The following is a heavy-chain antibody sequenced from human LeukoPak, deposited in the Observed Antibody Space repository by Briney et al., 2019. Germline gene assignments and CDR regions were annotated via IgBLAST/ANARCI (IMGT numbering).Heavy chain of an antibody. CDR1: GFTFSSYW. J-gene: IGHJ2*01. CDR2: INSDGSST. Sequence: PGGSLRLSCAASGFTFSSYWMHWVRQAPGKGLVWVSRINSDGSSTSYADSVKGRFTISRDNAKNTLYLQMNSLRAEDTAVYYCARALHDFWSGYPSDYLSLSFWYFDLWGRGTLVTVSS. CDR3: ARALHDFWSGYPSDYLSLSFWYFDL. V-gene: IGHV3-74*01. D-gene: IGHD3-3*01.